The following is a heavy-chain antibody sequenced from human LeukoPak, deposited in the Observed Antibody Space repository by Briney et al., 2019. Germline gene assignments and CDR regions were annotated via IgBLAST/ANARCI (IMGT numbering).Heavy chain of an antibody. CDR2: IYYSGST. Sequence: SETLSLTCTVSGGSISSSNYYWGWIRQPPGKGLEWIGSIYYSGSTYYNPSLKSRVTISVDTSKNQFSLKLSSVTAADTAVYYCARDYHDYGDYGSSYYFDYWGQGTLVTVSS. J-gene: IGHJ4*02. CDR1: GGSISSSNYY. V-gene: IGHV4-39*02. CDR3: ARDYHDYGDYGSSYYFDY. D-gene: IGHD4-17*01.